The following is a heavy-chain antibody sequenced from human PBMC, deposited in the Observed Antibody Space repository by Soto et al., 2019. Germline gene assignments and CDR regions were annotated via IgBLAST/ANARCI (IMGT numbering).Heavy chain of an antibody. CDR2: IIPIFGIP. V-gene: IGHV1-69*13. CDR1: GGTFSNYA. CDR3: ARVDHSGNSYPTAYFYDYGMDV. Sequence: ASVKVSCKASGGTFSNYAISWVRQAPGQGLEWMGGIIPIFGIPNYAQKFQGRVTIIADESTSTVYMELSSLRSEDTAVYYCARVDHSGNSYPTAYFYDYGMDVWGQGTTVTVSS. D-gene: IGHD1-26*01. J-gene: IGHJ6*02.